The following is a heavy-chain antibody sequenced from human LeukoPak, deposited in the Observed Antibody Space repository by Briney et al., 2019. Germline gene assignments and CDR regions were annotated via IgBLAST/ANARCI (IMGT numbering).Heavy chain of an antibody. D-gene: IGHD2-2*02. V-gene: IGHV4-34*01. CDR1: GFTFSSYS. CDR3: ARGVGDIVVVPAAILWEN. CDR2: INHSGST. Sequence: GSLRLSCAASGFTFSSYSMNWVRQAPGKGLEWIGEINHSGSTNYNPSLKSRVTISVDTSKNQFSLKLSSVTAADTAVYYCARGVGDIVVVPAAILWENWGQGTLVTVSS. J-gene: IGHJ4*02.